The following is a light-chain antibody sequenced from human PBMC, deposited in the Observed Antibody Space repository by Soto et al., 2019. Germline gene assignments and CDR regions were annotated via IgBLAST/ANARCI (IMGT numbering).Light chain of an antibody. J-gene: IGKJ2*01. CDR1: QSISTW. V-gene: IGKV1-5*01. CDR2: AAS. Sequence: DIQMTQSPSTLSASVGDRVTITCRASQSISTWLARYQQKPGKAPNLLIYAASSLHSGVPPRFSGSGSGTEFTLTLASLQPDDFATYYCQQYNIHSTFGQGTKLEIK. CDR3: QQYNIHST.